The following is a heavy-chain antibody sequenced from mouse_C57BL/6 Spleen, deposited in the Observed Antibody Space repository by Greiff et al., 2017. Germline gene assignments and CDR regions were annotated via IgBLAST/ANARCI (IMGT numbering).Heavy chain of an antibody. CDR3: ARSTAQATGVFAY. CDR2: IYPGDGDT. D-gene: IGHD3-2*02. V-gene: IGHV1-82*01. CDR1: GYAFSSSW. J-gene: IGHJ3*01. Sequence: QVQLQQSGPELVKPGASVKISCKASGYAFSSSWMNWVKQRPGKGLEWIGRIYPGDGDTNYNGKFKGKATLTADKSSSTAYMQLSSLTSEDSAVYFCARSTAQATGVFAYWGQGTLVTVSA.